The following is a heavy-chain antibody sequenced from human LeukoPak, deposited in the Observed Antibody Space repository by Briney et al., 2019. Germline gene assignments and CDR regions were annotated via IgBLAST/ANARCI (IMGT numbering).Heavy chain of an antibody. V-gene: IGHV4-38-2*02. D-gene: IGHD1-26*01. CDR1: GYYISSGYY. Sequence: SETLSLTCTVSGYYISSGYYWGWIRQTPGKGLEWIGSIFHSGITYYNPSLKSRVTKSVDTSENQFSLKLSSVTAADTAVYYCARVGPTSFDCWGQGTLVTVSS. CDR3: ARVGPTSFDC. CDR2: IFHSGIT. J-gene: IGHJ4*02.